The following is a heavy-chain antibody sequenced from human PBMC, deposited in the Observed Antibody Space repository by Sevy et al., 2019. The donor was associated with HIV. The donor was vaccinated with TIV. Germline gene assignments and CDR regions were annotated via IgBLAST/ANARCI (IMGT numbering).Heavy chain of an antibody. CDR3: ARVGVPWTLYKYYYYYYMDV. CDR2: IYYSGST. D-gene: IGHD3-16*01. J-gene: IGHJ6*03. Sequence: SETLSLTCTVSGGSISSYYWSWIRQPPGKGLEWIGYIYYSGSTNYNPSLKSRVTISVDTSKNQFSLKLSSVTAADTAVYYCARVGVPWTLYKYYYYYYMDVWGKGTTVTVSS. V-gene: IGHV4-59*01. CDR1: GGSISSYY.